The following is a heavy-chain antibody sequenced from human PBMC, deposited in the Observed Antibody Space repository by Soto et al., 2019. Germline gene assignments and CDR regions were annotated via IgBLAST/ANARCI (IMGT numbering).Heavy chain of an antibody. CDR1: GYTFTGYY. Sequence: QVQLVQSGAEVKKPGASVKVSCKASGYTFTGYYMHWVRQAPGQGLEWMGWINPNSGGTNYAQRLQGCVTMTRDTSISTAYMELSRLRSDGTAVYYCARGEAFPIKQGGKLDYWGQGTLVTVSS. D-gene: IGHD3-16*01. CDR2: INPNSGGT. J-gene: IGHJ4*02. CDR3: ARGEAFPIKQGGKLDY. V-gene: IGHV1-2*04.